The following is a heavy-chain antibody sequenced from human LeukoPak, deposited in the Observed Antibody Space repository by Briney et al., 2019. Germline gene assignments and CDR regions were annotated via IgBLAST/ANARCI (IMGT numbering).Heavy chain of an antibody. CDR1: GFTFSSYA. J-gene: IGHJ4*02. D-gene: IGHD3-10*01. V-gene: IGHV3-64*01. Sequence: GGSLRLSCAASGFTFSSYAMHWVRQAPAKGLEYVSAISSNGGSTYYANSVKGRFTISRDNPKNTLYLQMGSLRAEDMAVYYCARDPTGSGDFDYWGQGTLVTVSS. CDR3: ARDPTGSGDFDY. CDR2: ISSNGGST.